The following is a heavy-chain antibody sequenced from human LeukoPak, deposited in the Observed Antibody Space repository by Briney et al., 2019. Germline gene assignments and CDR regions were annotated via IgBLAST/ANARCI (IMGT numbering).Heavy chain of an antibody. CDR3: ARHGKNRYNWFDP. Sequence: SETLSLTCTVSGDSISSSNSYWGWIRQPPGKGLEWIGSIYYSGNTYYNASLKSRVTISVDTSKNQFSLKVSSVTAADTAVYYCARHGKNRYNWFDPWGQGTLVTVSS. V-gene: IGHV4-39*01. CDR1: GDSISSSNSY. J-gene: IGHJ5*02. CDR2: IYYSGNT. D-gene: IGHD1-1*01.